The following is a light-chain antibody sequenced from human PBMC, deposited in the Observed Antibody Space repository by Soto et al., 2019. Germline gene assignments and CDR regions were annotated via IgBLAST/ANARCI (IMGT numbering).Light chain of an antibody. V-gene: IGKV1-5*01. Sequence: DIQMTQSPSTRSASVGDSVTITCRASQNIRNWLAWYQQKPGKAPNPLIYDASSLKSGVPARFSVTGSGTEFTLPLSSLQPEEFATDDCPQYNTYSTFRQGPRLELK. CDR1: QNIRNW. CDR3: PQYNTYST. CDR2: DAS. J-gene: IGKJ5*01.